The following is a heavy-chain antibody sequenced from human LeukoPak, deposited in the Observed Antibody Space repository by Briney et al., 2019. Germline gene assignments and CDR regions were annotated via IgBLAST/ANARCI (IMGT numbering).Heavy chain of an antibody. CDR3: ARGLRYYYYGSGRSDY. CDR1: GFTFSSYG. D-gene: IGHD3-10*01. V-gene: IGHV3-30*02. J-gene: IGHJ4*02. CDR2: IRYDGSNK. Sequence: GGSLRLSCAASGFTFSSYGMHWVRQAPGKGLEWVAFIRYDGSNKYYADSVKGRFTISRDNSKNTLYLQMNSLRAEDTAVYYCARGLRYYYYGSGRSDYWGQGTLVTVSS.